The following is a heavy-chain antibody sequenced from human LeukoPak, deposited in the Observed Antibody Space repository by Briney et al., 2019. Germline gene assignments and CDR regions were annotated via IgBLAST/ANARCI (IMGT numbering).Heavy chain of an antibody. CDR1: GYTFTSYG. CDR2: ISAYNGNT. J-gene: IGHJ4*02. D-gene: IGHD1-1*01. CDR3: ARAWRTTVNYFDY. V-gene: IGHV1-18*01. Sequence: ASVKVSSKASGYTFTSYGISWVRQAPGQGLEWLGWISAYNGNTNYAQKLQGRVTVTTDTSTSTAYMELRSLRSDDTAVYYCARAWRTTVNYFDYWGQGTLVTVSS.